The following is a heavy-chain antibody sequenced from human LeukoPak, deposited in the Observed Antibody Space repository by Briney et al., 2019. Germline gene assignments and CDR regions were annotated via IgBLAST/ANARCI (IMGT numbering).Heavy chain of an antibody. J-gene: IGHJ4*02. D-gene: IGHD3-22*01. Sequence: SETLSLTCAVYGGSFSGYYWSWIRQPPGKGLEWIGEINHSGSTNYNPSLKSRVTISVDTSKNQFSLKLSSVTAADTAVYYCARATSYDSSGVPLDYWGQGTLVTDSS. CDR2: INHSGST. CDR3: ARATSYDSSGVPLDY. V-gene: IGHV4-34*01. CDR1: GGSFSGYY.